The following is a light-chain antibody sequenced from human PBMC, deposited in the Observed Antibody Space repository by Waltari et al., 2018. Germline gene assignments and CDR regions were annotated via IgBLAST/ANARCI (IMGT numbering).Light chain of an antibody. J-gene: IGLJ2*01. Sequence: SYVLTQPPSVSVAPGKTAKISCAGQNIRRQTVHCYRQKAGQAPVLVIYDDTVRPSGIPDRISGSDTATLTIARVEAGDEADYFCQVWDSSGDHPVFGGGTRLTVL. CDR1: NIRRQT. CDR2: DDT. CDR3: QVWDSSGDHPV. V-gene: IGLV3-21*03.